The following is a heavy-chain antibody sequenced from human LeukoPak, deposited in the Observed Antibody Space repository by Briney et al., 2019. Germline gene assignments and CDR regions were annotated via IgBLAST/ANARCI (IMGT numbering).Heavy chain of an antibody. CDR1: GFTFSDSA. Sequence: GGPLRLSCTTSGFTFSDSAVSWVRQAPGQGLEWIGFIRNKANGGTTEYAASVKGRFTISRDDSKTIAYLQMSSLKTEDTAVYYCSRFYSSGWASGAFGIWGQGTMVTVSS. V-gene: IGHV3-49*04. CDR2: IRNKANGGTT. D-gene: IGHD3-22*01. J-gene: IGHJ3*02. CDR3: SRFYSSGWASGAFGI.